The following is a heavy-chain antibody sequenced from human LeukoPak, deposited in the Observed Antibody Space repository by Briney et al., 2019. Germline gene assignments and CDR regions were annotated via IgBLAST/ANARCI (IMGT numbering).Heavy chain of an antibody. CDR3: ARDLLGAHLGYCSSTSCYTLDY. D-gene: IGHD2-2*02. CDR2: TIPIFGTA. V-gene: IGHV1-69*13. CDR1: GGTFSSYA. J-gene: IGHJ4*02. Sequence: SVKVSCKASGGTFSSYAISWVRQAPGQGLEWMGGTIPIFGTANYAQKFQGRVTITADESTSTAYMELSSLRSEDTAVYYCARDLLGAHLGYCSSTSCYTLDYWGQGTLDTVSS.